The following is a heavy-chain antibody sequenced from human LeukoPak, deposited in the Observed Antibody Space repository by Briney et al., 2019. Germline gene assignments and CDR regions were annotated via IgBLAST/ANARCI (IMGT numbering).Heavy chain of an antibody. CDR1: GFTFSSYE. Sequence: GGSLRLSCAASGFTFSSYEMNWVRQAPGKGLEWVSYISSSGSTIYYADSVKGRFTISRDNAKNSPYLQMNSLRAEDTAVYYCASLYYDSSGYYLSYFDYWGQGTLVTVSS. V-gene: IGHV3-48*03. CDR3: ASLYYDSSGYYLSYFDY. J-gene: IGHJ4*02. CDR2: ISSSGSTI. D-gene: IGHD3-22*01.